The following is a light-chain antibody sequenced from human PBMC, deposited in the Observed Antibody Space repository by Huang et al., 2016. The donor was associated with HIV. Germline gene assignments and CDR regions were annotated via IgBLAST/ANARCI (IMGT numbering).Light chain of an antibody. CDR3: QQYGDSPKT. CDR2: GSS. V-gene: IGKV3-20*01. Sequence: LTQSPGTLSLSPGERATLSCRASQSVSSTSLAWYQQKPGQAPRLLIYGSSSRAPGIPDRFSGSGSGTDFTLTISRLEREDSAVYYCQQYGDSPKTFGQGTKLEI. CDR1: QSVSSTS. J-gene: IGKJ2*01.